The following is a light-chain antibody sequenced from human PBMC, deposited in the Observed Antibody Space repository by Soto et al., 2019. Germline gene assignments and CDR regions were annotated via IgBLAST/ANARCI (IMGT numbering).Light chain of an antibody. J-gene: IGKJ1*01. V-gene: IGKV1-39*01. CDR1: QSISAH. CDR2: AAT. CDR3: QQGYTTPGT. Sequence: DIQMTQSPSSLSASVGDRVTITCRASQSISAHLNWYQQKPRKAPKVLIYAATNLESGVPSRFSGSGSGTEFTLTISSLQPEDFATYYCQQGYTTPGTFGQGTKME.